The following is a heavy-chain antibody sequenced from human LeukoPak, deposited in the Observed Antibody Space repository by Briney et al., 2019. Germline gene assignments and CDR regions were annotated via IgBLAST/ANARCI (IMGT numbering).Heavy chain of an antibody. D-gene: IGHD2-2*01. CDR2: ISSSSSTI. CDR1: GFTFSSYN. CDR3: ARLGDIVIVPVGTGLAAAGPFDY. J-gene: IGHJ4*02. Sequence: GGSLRLSCAASGFTFSSYNMNWVRQAPGKGLEWVSYISSSSSTIYYADSVKGRFTISRDNAKNSLYLQMNSLRAEDTAVYYCARLGDIVIVPVGTGLAAAGPFDYWGQGTLVTVSS. V-gene: IGHV3-48*04.